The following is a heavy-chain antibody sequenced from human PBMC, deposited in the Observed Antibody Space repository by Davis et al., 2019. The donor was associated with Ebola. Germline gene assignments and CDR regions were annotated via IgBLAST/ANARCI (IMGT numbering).Heavy chain of an antibody. CDR3: TTDIVVVPAAITYYYYYMDV. Sequence: GESLKISCAASGFTFSNAWMSWVRQAPGKGLEWVGRIKSKTDGGTTDYAAPVKGRFTISRDDSKNTLYLQMNSLKTEDTAVYYCTTDIVVVPAAITYYYYYMDVWGKGTTVTVSS. V-gene: IGHV3-15*01. J-gene: IGHJ6*03. CDR2: IKSKTDGGTT. CDR1: GFTFSNAW. D-gene: IGHD2-2*02.